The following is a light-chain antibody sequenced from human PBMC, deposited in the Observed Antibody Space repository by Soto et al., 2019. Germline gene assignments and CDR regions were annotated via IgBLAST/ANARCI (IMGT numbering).Light chain of an antibody. CDR3: GTWDSGLSVV. J-gene: IGLJ2*01. Sequence: QSVLTQPPSVSAAPGLKVTISCSGSSSNIGNNYVSWYQQLPGTAPKLLIYENNKRPSGIPDRFSGSKSGTSATLGITGLQTGDEADYYCGTWDSGLSVVFGEGTKLTVL. V-gene: IGLV1-51*02. CDR1: SSNIGNNY. CDR2: ENN.